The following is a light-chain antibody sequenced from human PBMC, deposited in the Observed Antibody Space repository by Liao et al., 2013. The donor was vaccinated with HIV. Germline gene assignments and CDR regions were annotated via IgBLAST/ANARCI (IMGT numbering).Light chain of an antibody. CDR1: NIGSKS. CDR3: QVWDSSSDHRV. CDR2: YDS. Sequence: SYVLTQPPSASVAPGKTARITCGGNNIGSKSVHWYQQKPGQAPVVVIYYDSDRPSGIPERFSGSNSGNTATLTISRVEAGDEADYYCQVWDSSSDHRVFGGGTKLTVL. V-gene: IGLV3-21*01. J-gene: IGLJ3*02.